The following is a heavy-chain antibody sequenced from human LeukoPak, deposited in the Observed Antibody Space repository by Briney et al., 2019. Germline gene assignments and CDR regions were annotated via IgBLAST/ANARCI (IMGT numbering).Heavy chain of an antibody. CDR2: ISYDGSNK. J-gene: IGHJ4*02. CDR3: ASSRDGYNWVLPVDY. D-gene: IGHD5-12*01. CDR1: GFTFSSYG. V-gene: IGHV3-30*03. Sequence: GGSLRLSCAASGFTFSSYGMHWVRQAPGKGLEWVAVISYDGSNKYYADSVKGRFTISRDNSKNTLYLQMNSLRAEDTAVYYCASSRDGYNWVLPVDYWGQGTLVTVSS.